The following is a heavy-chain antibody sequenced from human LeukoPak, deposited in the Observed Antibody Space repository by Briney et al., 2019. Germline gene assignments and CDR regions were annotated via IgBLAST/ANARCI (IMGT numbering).Heavy chain of an antibody. Sequence: EAPVKVSCKASGYTFTSYAKHWVRQAPGQRLEWMGWINAGNGNTKYSQKFQGRVTITRDTSASTAYMELSSLRSEDTAVYYCARDSSGWYTEGYFDYWGQGTLVTVSS. CDR2: INAGNGNT. D-gene: IGHD6-19*01. CDR3: ARDSSGWYTEGYFDY. CDR1: GYTFTSYA. J-gene: IGHJ4*02. V-gene: IGHV1-3*01.